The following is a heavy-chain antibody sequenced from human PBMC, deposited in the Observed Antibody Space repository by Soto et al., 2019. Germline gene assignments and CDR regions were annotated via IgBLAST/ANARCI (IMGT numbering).Heavy chain of an antibody. CDR2: ISYDGSNK. V-gene: IGHV3-30*18. CDR3: AKDHAGPYYYYYGMDV. J-gene: IGHJ6*01. Sequence: QVQLVESGGGVVQPGRSLRLSCAASGFTFSSYGMHWVRQAPGKGLEWVAVISYDGSNKYYADSVKGRFTISRDNSKNTLYLQMNSLRAEDTAVYYCAKDHAGPYYYYYGMDVW. CDR1: GFTFSSYG.